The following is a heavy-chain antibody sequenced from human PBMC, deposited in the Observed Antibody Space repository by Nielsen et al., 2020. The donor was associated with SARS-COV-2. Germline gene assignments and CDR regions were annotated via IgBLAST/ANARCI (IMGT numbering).Heavy chain of an antibody. CDR2: ISSSSSTI. J-gene: IGHJ3*02. CDR3: ARGNAYDILTGYPPDAFDI. Sequence: WIRQPPGKGQEWVSYISSSSSTIYYADSVKGRFTISRDNAKNSLYLQMNSLRDEDTAVYYCARGNAYDILTGYPPDAFDIWGQGTMVTVSS. V-gene: IGHV3-48*02. D-gene: IGHD3-9*01.